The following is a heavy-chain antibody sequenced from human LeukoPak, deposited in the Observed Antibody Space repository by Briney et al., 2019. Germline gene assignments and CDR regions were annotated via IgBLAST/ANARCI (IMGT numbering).Heavy chain of an antibody. J-gene: IGHJ3*02. CDR2: MNPNSGNT. V-gene: IGHV1-8*01. Sequence: ASVKVSCKASGYTFTSYDINWVRQATGQGLEWMGWMNPNSGNTGYAQKFQGRVTMTRNTSISTAYMELSSLRSEDTAVYYCARGQLGYCSSTSCLDAFDIWGQGTMVTVSS. D-gene: IGHD2-2*01. CDR1: GYTFTSYD. CDR3: ARGQLGYCSSTSCLDAFDI.